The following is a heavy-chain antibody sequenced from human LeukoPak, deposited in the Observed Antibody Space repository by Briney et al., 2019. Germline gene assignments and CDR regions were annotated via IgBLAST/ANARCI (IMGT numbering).Heavy chain of an antibody. CDR1: GVSISSYH. V-gene: IGHV4-59*01. CDR2: IYYSGST. CDR3: ARGQGQLDAFDI. J-gene: IGHJ3*02. Sequence: SETLSLTCTVSGVSISSYHWSWIRQPPGKGLEWIGYIYYSGSTNYNPSLKSRVTISVDTSKNQFSLKLSSVTAADTAVYYCARGQGQLDAFDIWGQGTMVTVSS. D-gene: IGHD6-13*01.